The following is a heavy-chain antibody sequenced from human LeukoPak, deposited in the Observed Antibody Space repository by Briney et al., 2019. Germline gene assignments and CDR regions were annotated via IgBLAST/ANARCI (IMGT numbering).Heavy chain of an antibody. V-gene: IGHV4-34*01. J-gene: IGHJ5*02. CDR1: GGSFSGYY. CDR3: ARGGWELLSP. D-gene: IGHD1-26*01. CDR2: INHSGST. Sequence: SETLSLTCAVYGGSFSGYYWSWIRQPLGKGLEWIGEINHSGSTNYNPSLKSRVTISVDTSKNQFSLKLSSVTAADTAVYYCARGGWELLSPWGQGTLVTVSS.